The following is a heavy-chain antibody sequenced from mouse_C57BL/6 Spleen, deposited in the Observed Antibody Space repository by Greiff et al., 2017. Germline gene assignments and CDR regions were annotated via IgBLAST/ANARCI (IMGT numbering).Heavy chain of an antibody. J-gene: IGHJ2*01. V-gene: IGHV1-15*01. CDR2: IDPETGGT. Sequence: VQLVESGAELVRPGASVTLSCKASGYTFTDYEMHWVKQTPVHGLEWIGAIDPETGGTAYNQKFTGKAILTADKSSSTAYMELRSLTSEYSAVYYGTSDTAVLFDDWGQGTTLTASS. CDR1: GYTFTDYE. CDR3: TSDTAVLFDD.